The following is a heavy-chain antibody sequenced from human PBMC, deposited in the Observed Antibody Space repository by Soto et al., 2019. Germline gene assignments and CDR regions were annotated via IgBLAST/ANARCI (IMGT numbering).Heavy chain of an antibody. J-gene: IGHJ5*02. CDR1: GFSLSTSGVG. D-gene: IGHD2-2*01. Sequence: SGPTLVNPTQTLTLTCTFSGFSLSTSGVGVGWIRRPPGKALEWLALIYWDDDKRYSPSLKSRLTITKDTSKNQVVLTMTNMDPVDTATYYCARSYCSSTSCQNWFDPWGQGTLVTVSS. CDR2: IYWDDDK. V-gene: IGHV2-5*02. CDR3: ARSYCSSTSCQNWFDP.